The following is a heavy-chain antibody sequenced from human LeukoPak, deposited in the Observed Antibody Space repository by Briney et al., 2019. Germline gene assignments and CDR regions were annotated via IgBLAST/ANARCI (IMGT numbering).Heavy chain of an antibody. Sequence: SETLSLTCAVYGGSFSGYYWSWIRQPPGKGLEWIGEINHSGSTNYNPSLKSRVTISVDTSKNQFSLKLSSVTAADTAVYYCARGGYYDSNGYYYFDYWGQGTLVTVSS. J-gene: IGHJ4*02. CDR1: GGSFSGYY. V-gene: IGHV4-34*01. CDR2: INHSGST. CDR3: ARGGYYDSNGYYYFDY. D-gene: IGHD3-22*01.